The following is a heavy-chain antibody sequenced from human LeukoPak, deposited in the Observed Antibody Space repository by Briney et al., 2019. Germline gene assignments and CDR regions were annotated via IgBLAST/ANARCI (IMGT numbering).Heavy chain of an antibody. CDR3: AREDPYGSGSSFDY. J-gene: IGHJ4*02. D-gene: IGHD3-10*01. CDR2: ISYDGSNK. Sequence: GRSLRLSCAASGFTFSSYAMHWVRQAPGKGLEWVAVISYDGSNKYYADSVKGRFTISRDNSKNTLYLQMNSLRAEDTAVYYCAREDPYGSGSSFDYWGQGTLVTVSS. V-gene: IGHV3-30*04. CDR1: GFTFSSYA.